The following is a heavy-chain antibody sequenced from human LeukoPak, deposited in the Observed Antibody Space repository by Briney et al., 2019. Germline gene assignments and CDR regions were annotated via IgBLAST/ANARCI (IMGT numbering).Heavy chain of an antibody. V-gene: IGHV1-2*04. J-gene: IGHJ5*02. CDR2: INPNSGGT. CDR1: GYTFTGYY. D-gene: IGHD6-19*01. Sequence: GASVKVSCKASGYTFTGYYMHWVRQAPGQGLEWMGWINPNSGGTNYAQKFQGWVTMTRDTSISTAYMELSRLRSDDTAVYYCARAESVEQWLQAYWLDPWGQGTLVTVSS. CDR3: ARAESVEQWLQAYWLDP.